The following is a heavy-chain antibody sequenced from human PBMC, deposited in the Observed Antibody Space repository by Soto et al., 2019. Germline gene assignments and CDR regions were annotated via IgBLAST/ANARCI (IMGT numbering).Heavy chain of an antibody. Sequence: GSSVKVSCKVSGYTLTELSMHWVRQAPGKGLEWMGGFDPEDGETIYAQKFQGRVTMTEDTSTDTAYMELSSLRSEDTAVYYCAIELYDSSGYRLFDPRGRGYVVAVSS. V-gene: IGHV1-24*01. J-gene: IGHJ5*02. CDR3: AIELYDSSGYRLFDP. D-gene: IGHD3-22*01. CDR1: GYTLTELS. CDR2: FDPEDGET.